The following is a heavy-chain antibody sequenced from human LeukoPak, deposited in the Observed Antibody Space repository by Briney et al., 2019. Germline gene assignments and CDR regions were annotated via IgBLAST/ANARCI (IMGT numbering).Heavy chain of an antibody. CDR1: GYTFTGYY. J-gene: IGHJ6*02. V-gene: IGHV1-2*04. D-gene: IGHD6-13*01. CDR2: INPNSGST. CDR3: ARDIAAAGNYYYYGMDV. Sequence: ASVKVSCKASGYTFTGYYMHWVRQAPGQGLEWMGWINPNSGSTNYAQKFQGWVTMTRDTSISTAYMELSRLRSDDTAVCYCARDIAAAGNYYYYGMDVWGQGTTVTVSS.